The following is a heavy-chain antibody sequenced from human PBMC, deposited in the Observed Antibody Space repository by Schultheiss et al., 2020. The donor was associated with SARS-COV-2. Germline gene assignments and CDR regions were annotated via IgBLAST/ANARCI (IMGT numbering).Heavy chain of an antibody. CDR3: ATGPTVYGVRAGLH. CDR2: IIPIFGTA. Sequence: SVKVSCKASGGTFSTYAISWVRQAPGQGLEWMGGIIPIFGTANYAQKFQGRVTMTEDTSTDTAYMELSSLTSEDTAVYYCATGPTVYGVRAGLHWGQGTLVTVSS. CDR1: GGTFSTYA. D-gene: IGHD2-2*01. V-gene: IGHV1-69*06. J-gene: IGHJ4*02.